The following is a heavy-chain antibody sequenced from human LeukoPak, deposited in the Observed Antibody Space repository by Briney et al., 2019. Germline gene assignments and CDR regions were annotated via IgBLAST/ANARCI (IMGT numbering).Heavy chain of an antibody. CDR2: IRFDGSNK. J-gene: IGHJ6*03. V-gene: IGHV3-30*02. Sequence: QPGRSLRLSCAASGFTFSSYAMHWVRQAPGKGLEWVAFIRFDGSNKYYADSVKGRFTISRDNSENTLYLQINSLRAEDTAVYYCAKAEGHFYYWYMDVWGRGTTVTVSS. D-gene: IGHD3-3*02. CDR1: GFTFSSYA. CDR3: AKAEGHFYYWYMDV.